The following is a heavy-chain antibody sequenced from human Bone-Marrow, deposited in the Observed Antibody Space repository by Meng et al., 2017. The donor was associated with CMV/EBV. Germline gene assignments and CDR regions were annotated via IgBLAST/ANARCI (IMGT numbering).Heavy chain of an antibody. Sequence: ASVKVSCKASGYTFTSYGISWVRQAPGQGLEWMGWISAYNGNTNYAQKFQGRVTMTRDTSISTAYMELSRLRSDDTAVYYCASSWIHSSSSRLQHWGQGTLVTVSS. D-gene: IGHD6-6*01. CDR2: ISAYNGNT. J-gene: IGHJ1*01. CDR3: ASSWIHSSSSRLQH. CDR1: GYTFTSYG. V-gene: IGHV1-18*01.